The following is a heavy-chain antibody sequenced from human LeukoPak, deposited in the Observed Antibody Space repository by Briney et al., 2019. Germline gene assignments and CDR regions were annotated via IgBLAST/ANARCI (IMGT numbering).Heavy chain of an antibody. CDR3: ASGPYDDSGYYHYV. V-gene: IGHV3-23*01. CDR2: ISATGGSI. J-gene: IGHJ6*02. D-gene: IGHD3-22*01. CDR1: GFTFSSYA. Sequence: PGGSLRLSCAASGFTFSSYAMSWVRQAPGKGLQWVSSISATGGSIYYADSVKGRSTVSRDNSKNTLYLQMNSLRAEDTAVYYCASGPYDDSGYYHYVWGQGTTVTVSS.